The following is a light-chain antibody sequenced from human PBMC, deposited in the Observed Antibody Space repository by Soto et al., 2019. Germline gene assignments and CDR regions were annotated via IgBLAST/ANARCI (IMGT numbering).Light chain of an antibody. Sequence: QSALTQPASVSGSPGQSITISRTGTSSDIGGYNYVSWYQQHPGKVPKLIIFEVSTRPSGVSNRFSGSKSGNTASLTISGLQADDEADYYCSSFTTSTTLYVFGTGTKVTVL. J-gene: IGLJ1*01. CDR3: SSFTTSTTLYV. CDR1: SSDIGGYNY. CDR2: EVS. V-gene: IGLV2-14*01.